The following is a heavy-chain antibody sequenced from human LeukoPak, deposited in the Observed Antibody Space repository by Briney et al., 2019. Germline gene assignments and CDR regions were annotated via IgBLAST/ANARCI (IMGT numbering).Heavy chain of an antibody. Sequence: SETLSLTCTVSGGSISSYYWSWIRQPPGKGLEWIGYIYYSGSTNYNPSLKSRVTISVDTSKNQFSLKLSSVTAADTAVYYCARRLQYSSGWYVGYWYFDLWGRGTLVTVSS. CDR2: IYYSGST. CDR3: ARRLQYSSGWYVGYWYFDL. D-gene: IGHD6-19*01. V-gene: IGHV4-59*08. J-gene: IGHJ2*01. CDR1: GGSISSYY.